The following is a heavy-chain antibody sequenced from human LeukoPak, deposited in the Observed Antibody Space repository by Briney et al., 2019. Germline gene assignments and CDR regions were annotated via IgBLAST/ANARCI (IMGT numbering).Heavy chain of an antibody. D-gene: IGHD6-6*01. CDR2: INPSGGST. V-gene: IGHV1-46*01. Sequence: ASVKVSCKASGYTFISFYMHWVRQAPGQGLEWMGIINPSGGSTSYAQKFQGRVTITADESTSTAYMELSSLRSEDTAVYYCARDRRSSGIWKSIFFYYYYGMDVWGQGTTVTVSS. J-gene: IGHJ6*02. CDR1: GYTFISFY. CDR3: ARDRRSSGIWKSIFFYYYYGMDV.